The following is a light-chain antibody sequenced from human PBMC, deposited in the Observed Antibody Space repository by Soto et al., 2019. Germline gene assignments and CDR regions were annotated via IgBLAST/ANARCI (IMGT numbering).Light chain of an antibody. V-gene: IGKV1-5*03. CDR3: QQYDTDFWT. J-gene: IGKJ1*01. CDR1: QTINRW. CDR2: RAS. Sequence: DIQMTQSPSTLSASVGDRVTITCRASQTINRWLAWYRQKPGKAPKLLIYRASVLEIGVPSRFSGSGSGTEFTLTSSSLQPDDFATYYFQQYDTDFWTFGQGTTVEVK.